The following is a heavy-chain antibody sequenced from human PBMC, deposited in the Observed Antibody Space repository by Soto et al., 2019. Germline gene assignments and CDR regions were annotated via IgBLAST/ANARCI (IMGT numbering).Heavy chain of an antibody. D-gene: IGHD2-2*01. CDR2: IYHSGST. CDR3: ARGDCSSTSCFNSPYNWFDP. V-gene: IGHV4-30-2*01. Sequence: SETLSLTCAVSGGSISSGGYSWSWIRQPPGKGLEWIGYIYHSGSTYYNPSLKSRVTISVDRSKNQFSLKLSSVTAADTAVYYCARGDCSSTSCFNSPYNWFDPWGQGTLVTVSS. J-gene: IGHJ5*02. CDR1: GGSISSGGYS.